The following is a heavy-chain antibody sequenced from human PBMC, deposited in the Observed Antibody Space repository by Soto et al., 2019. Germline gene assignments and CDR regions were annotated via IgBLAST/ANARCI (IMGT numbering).Heavy chain of an antibody. V-gene: IGHV3-23*01. CDR3: AKDLFIAAAGTEHDY. CDR1: GFTFSSYA. J-gene: IGHJ4*02. CDR2: ISDSDSST. D-gene: IGHD6-13*01. Sequence: GGSLRLSCAASGFTFSSYAMSWVRQAPWKGLECVSAISDSDSSTYYADSVKGRFTIFRDNSKNTLYLQMNSLRSEDTAVYYCAKDLFIAAAGTEHDYWGQGTLVTVSS.